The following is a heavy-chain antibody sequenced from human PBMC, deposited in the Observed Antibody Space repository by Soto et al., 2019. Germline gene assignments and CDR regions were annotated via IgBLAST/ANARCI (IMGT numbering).Heavy chain of an antibody. J-gene: IGHJ5*02. CDR2: ISAYNGNT. V-gene: IGHV1-18*01. CDR3: ARDRSIAAAGTGDWFDP. D-gene: IGHD6-13*01. CDR1: GYTFTSYG. Sequence: ASVKVSCKASGYTFTSYGISWVRQAPGQGLEWMGWISAYNGNTNYAQKLQGRVTMTTDTSTSTAYMELRSLRSDDTAVYYCARDRSIAAAGTGDWFDPWGQGNLVTVSS.